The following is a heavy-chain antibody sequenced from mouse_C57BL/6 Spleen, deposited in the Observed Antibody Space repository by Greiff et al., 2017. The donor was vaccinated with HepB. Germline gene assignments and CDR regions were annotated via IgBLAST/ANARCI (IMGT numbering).Heavy chain of an antibody. J-gene: IGHJ3*01. Sequence: VQLQQSGAELVKPGASVKLSCKASGYTFTSYWMHWVKQRPGQGLEWIGMIHPNSGSTNYNEKFKSKATLTVDKSSSTAYMQLSSLTSEDSAVYYGARSGDSYYDSWFAYWGQGTLVTVSA. V-gene: IGHV1-64*01. CDR2: IHPNSGST. D-gene: IGHD2-12*01. CDR3: ARSGDSYYDSWFAY. CDR1: GYTFTSYW.